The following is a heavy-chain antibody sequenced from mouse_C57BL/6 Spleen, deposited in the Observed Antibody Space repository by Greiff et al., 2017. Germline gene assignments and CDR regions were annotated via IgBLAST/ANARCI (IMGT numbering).Heavy chain of an antibody. CDR2: INPNNGGT. V-gene: IGHV1-26*01. CDR3: ARSEGYWYFDV. J-gene: IGHJ1*03. Sequence: VQLQQSGPELVKPGASVKISCKASGYTFTDYYMNWVKQSHGKSLEWIGDINPNNGGTSYNQKFKGKATLTVDKSSSTAYMELRSLTSEDSAVXYCARSEGYWYFDVWGTGTTVTVSS. CDR1: GYTFTDYY.